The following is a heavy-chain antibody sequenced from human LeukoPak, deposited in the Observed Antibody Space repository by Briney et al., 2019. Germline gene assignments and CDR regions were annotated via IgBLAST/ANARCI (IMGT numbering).Heavy chain of an antibody. J-gene: IGHJ6*02. Sequence: PAGGSLRLSCAASGFAFSSYEMNWVRQAPGKGLEWVSYISSSGSTIYYADSVKGRFTISRDNAKNSLYLQMNSLRAEDTAVYYCASAYCSGGSCYPHYYYYYGMDVWGQGTTVTVSS. CDR1: GFAFSSYE. V-gene: IGHV3-48*03. CDR2: ISSSGSTI. CDR3: ASAYCSGGSCYPHYYYYYGMDV. D-gene: IGHD2-15*01.